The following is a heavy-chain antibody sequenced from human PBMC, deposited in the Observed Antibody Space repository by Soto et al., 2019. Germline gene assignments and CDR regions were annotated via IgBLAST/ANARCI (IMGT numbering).Heavy chain of an antibody. CDR1: GFTFYSNA. J-gene: IGHJ2*01. V-gene: IGHV3-23*01. Sequence: EVQLLESGGGLVQPGGSLRVSCVASGFTFYSNAMSWVRQAPGKGLEWVSAISGGGDSTYYADSVRGRFTISRDNSENTLFLQMNSLRGGDTAVYYCARGNGRGYNDGSFDLWGRGTLVTVSS. CDR2: ISGGGDST. D-gene: IGHD5-12*01. CDR3: ARGNGRGYNDGSFDL.